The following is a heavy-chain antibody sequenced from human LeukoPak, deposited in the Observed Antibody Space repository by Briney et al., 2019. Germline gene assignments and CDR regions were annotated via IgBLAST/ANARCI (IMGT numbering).Heavy chain of an antibody. D-gene: IGHD1-26*01. CDR1: GGSISSYY. CDR2: FYISGST. CDR3: ARDLSPITGIVGAYWYFDL. Sequence: SETLSLTCTVSGGSISSYYWSWIRQPAGKGLEWIRHFYISGSTKHNPSLRSRVTMSADTSTNQFSLKVNSVTAADTAVYYCARDLSPITGIVGAYWYFDLWGRGTLVTVSS. V-gene: IGHV4-4*07. J-gene: IGHJ2*01.